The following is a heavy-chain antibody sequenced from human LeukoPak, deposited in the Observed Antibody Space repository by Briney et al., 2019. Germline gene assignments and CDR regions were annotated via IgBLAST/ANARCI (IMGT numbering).Heavy chain of an antibody. D-gene: IGHD1-26*01. CDR3: AKDSPFIGPY. Sequence: GGSLRLSCAASGSTFSNYAMSWVRQAPGKGLEWVAGTNGGGRSTYYADSVKGRFTISRDNAKNTLSLQMDSLRAEDTAVYYCAKDSPFIGPYWGQGTLVTVSS. J-gene: IGHJ4*02. V-gene: IGHV3-23*01. CDR1: GSTFSNYA. CDR2: TNGGGRST.